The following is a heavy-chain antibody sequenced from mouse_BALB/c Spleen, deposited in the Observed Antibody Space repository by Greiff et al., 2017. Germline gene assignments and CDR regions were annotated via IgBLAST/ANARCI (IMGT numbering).Heavy chain of an antibody. J-gene: IGHJ3*01. Sequence: QVQLQQSGPGLVAPSQSLSITCTVSGFSLTGYGVNWVRQPPGKGLEWLGMIWGDGSTDYNSALKSRLSISKDNSKSQVFLKMNSLQTDDTARYYCAREGQLGLLAYWGQGTLVTVSA. V-gene: IGHV2-6-7*01. CDR1: GFSLTGYG. D-gene: IGHD3-2*01. CDR3: AREGQLGLLAY. CDR2: IWGDGST.